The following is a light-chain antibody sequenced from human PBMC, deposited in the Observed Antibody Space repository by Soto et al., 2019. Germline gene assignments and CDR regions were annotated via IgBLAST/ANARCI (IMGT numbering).Light chain of an antibody. CDR1: QAITNN. Sequence: DIHLTQSPSSLSASVGARVSITFRASQAITNNLAWYQQKPGTPPKLLIYEESTLHSGVPSRFSGRKVGTQFILTIDSLQPEDFATYYCQQVKSYPRTVGGGTKVDSK. CDR2: EES. CDR3: QQVKSYPRT. J-gene: IGKJ4*01. V-gene: IGKV1-9*01.